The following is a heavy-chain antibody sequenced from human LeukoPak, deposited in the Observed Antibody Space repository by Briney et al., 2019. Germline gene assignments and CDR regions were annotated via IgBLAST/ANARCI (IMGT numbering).Heavy chain of an antibody. Sequence: GGSLRLSCAASGFTVSSNYMSWVRQAPGKGLEWVSVIYSGGSTYYADSVKGRFTIPRDNSKNTLYLQMNSLRAEDTAVYYCARDPTYGSGSQEDYWGQGTLVTVSS. D-gene: IGHD3-10*01. V-gene: IGHV3-66*01. CDR1: GFTVSSNY. J-gene: IGHJ4*02. CDR2: IYSGGST. CDR3: ARDPTYGSGSQEDY.